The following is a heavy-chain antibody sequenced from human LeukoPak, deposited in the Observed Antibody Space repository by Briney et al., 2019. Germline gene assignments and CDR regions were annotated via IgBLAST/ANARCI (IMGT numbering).Heavy chain of an antibody. CDR3: AKDSVAVADTPTFDY. CDR2: ISWNSGSI. J-gene: IGHJ4*02. V-gene: IGHV3-9*01. CDR1: GFTFDDYA. D-gene: IGHD6-19*01. Sequence: PGRSLRLSCAASGFTFDDYAMHWVRHAPGKGLEWVSGISWNSGSIDYADSVKGRFTISRDNAKNSLYLQMNSLRAEDTALYYCAKDSVAVADTPTFDYWGQGTLVTVSS.